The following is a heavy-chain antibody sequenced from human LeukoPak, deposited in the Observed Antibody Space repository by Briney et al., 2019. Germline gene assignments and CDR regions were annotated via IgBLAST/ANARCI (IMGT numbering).Heavy chain of an antibody. Sequence: SVTVSCKASGGTFSSYAISWVRQAPGQGLEWMGGIIPIFGTANYAQKFQGRVTITADESTSTAYMELSSLRSEDTAVYYCARGFQNFGNLPYLDYGDYDGDAFDIWGQGTMVTVSS. D-gene: IGHD4-17*01. J-gene: IGHJ3*02. CDR1: GGTFSSYA. CDR2: IIPIFGTA. CDR3: ARGFQNFGNLPYLDYGDYDGDAFDI. V-gene: IGHV1-69*13.